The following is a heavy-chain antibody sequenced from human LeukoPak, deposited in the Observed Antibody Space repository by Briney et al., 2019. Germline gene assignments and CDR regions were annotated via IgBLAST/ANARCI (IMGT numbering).Heavy chain of an antibody. CDR1: GGTFSSYA. CDR2: IIPIFGAA. CDR3: ARDYYDSSGYYSCSGY. V-gene: IGHV1-69*01. D-gene: IGHD3-22*01. Sequence: SVKVSCKASGGTFSSYAISWVRQAPGQGLEWMGGIIPIFGAANYAQKFQGRVTITADESTSTAYMELSSLRSEDTAVYYCARDYYDSSGYYSCSGYWGQGTLVTVSS. J-gene: IGHJ4*02.